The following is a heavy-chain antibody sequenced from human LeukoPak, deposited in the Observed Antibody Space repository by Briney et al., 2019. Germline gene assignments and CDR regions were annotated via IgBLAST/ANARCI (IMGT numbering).Heavy chain of an antibody. V-gene: IGHV4-61*05. CDR3: VSRAALGELSFFDY. Sequence: SETLSLTCTVSGGSISSSSYYWGWIRQPPGKGLEWIGDIYYSGSTDYSPSLKSRVTISVDTSKNQFSLKLSSVTAADTAVYYCVSRAALGELSFFDYWGQGTLVKVSS. CDR2: IYYSGST. D-gene: IGHD3-16*02. J-gene: IGHJ4*02. CDR1: GGSISSSSYY.